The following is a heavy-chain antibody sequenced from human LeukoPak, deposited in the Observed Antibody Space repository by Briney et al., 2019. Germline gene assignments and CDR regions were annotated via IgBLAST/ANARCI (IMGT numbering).Heavy chain of an antibody. CDR2: ISYDGSNK. CDR3: AKDRAVAGYYFDY. J-gene: IGHJ4*02. CDR1: GFTFSSYG. Sequence: PGRSLRLSCAASGFTFSSYGMHWVRQAPGKGLEWVAVISYDGSNKYYADSVKGRFTISRDNSKNTLYLQMNSLRAEDTAVYYCAKDRAVAGYYFDYWGQGTLVTVSS. D-gene: IGHD6-19*01. V-gene: IGHV3-30*18.